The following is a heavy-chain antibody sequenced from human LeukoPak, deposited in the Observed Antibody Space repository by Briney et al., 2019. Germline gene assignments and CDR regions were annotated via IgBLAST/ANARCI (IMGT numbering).Heavy chain of an antibody. Sequence: SETLSLTCTVSGGSLSRSGYYWGWIRQPPGKGLEWIGNSYYGGSTYYNPSLKSRVTISVDTSKNQFSLNLNSVTAADTAVYFCARSVAYTSGWYIDYRGQGTLVTVSS. J-gene: IGHJ4*02. CDR2: SYYGGST. D-gene: IGHD6-19*01. CDR1: GGSLSRSGYY. V-gene: IGHV4-39*01. CDR3: ARSVAYTSGWYIDY.